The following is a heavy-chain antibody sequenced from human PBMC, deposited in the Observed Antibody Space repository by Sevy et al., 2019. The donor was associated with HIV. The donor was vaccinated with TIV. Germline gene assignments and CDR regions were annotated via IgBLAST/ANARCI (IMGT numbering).Heavy chain of an antibody. CDR1: GFTFSKYW. CDR3: ARETGSSHFDY. D-gene: IGHD3-10*01. Sequence: GSLRLSCAASGFTFSKYWMSWVRQAPGKGLGWVANINQDGSEKYYVDSVKGRFTISRDNGKNSLYLQMNSLRAEDTAVYYCARETGSSHFDYWGQGTLVTVSS. V-gene: IGHV3-7*01. CDR2: INQDGSEK. J-gene: IGHJ4*02.